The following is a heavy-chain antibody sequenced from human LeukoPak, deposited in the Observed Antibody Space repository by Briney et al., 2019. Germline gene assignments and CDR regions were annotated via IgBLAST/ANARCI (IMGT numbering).Heavy chain of an antibody. Sequence: ASVKVSCKASGYTFTSYAMNWVRQAPGQGLEWMGWINTNTGNPTYAQGFTGRFVFSLDTSVSTAYLQISSLKAEDTAVYYCARLGRWQQLVRREIDYWGQGTLVTVSS. CDR2: INTNTGNP. CDR1: GYTFTSYA. J-gene: IGHJ4*02. V-gene: IGHV7-4-1*02. CDR3: ARLGRWQQLVRREIDY. D-gene: IGHD6-13*01.